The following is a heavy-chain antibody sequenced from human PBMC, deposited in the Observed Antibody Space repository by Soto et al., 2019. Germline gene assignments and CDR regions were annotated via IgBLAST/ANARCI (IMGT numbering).Heavy chain of an antibody. J-gene: IGHJ5*02. CDR2: INSDGSGT. CDR1: GFTFGSHW. CDR3: GRDRDYGVFDFDP. Sequence: EVQLVQSGGGLVQPGGSLRLSCAASGFTFGSHWMHWVRQAPGKGLIWVSRINSDGSGTAYADSVKGRFTISRDDAKNTMYLQMSSLRVEDTAVYYCGRDRDYGVFDFDPWGQGTLVTVSS. V-gene: IGHV3-74*01. D-gene: IGHD4-17*01.